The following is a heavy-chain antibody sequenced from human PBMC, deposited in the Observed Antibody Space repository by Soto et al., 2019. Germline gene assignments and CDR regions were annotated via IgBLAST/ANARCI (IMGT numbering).Heavy chain of an antibody. CDR2: IYSSGNT. J-gene: IGHJ4*02. V-gene: IGHV4-59*01. D-gene: IGHD2-15*01. CDR3: ARAPMVVTRSYFDN. Sequence: SETLSLTCSVSGGSIGGFYWSWIRQSPGKGLEWIGYIYSSGNTNYNPSLKSRVSISVDTSKKQFSLNLTSVTAADTAVYYCARAPMVVTRSYFDNWGQGTPVTVSS. CDR1: GGSIGGFY.